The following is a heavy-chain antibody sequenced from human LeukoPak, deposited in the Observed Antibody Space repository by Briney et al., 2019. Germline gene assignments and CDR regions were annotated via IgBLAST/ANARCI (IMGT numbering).Heavy chain of an antibody. J-gene: IGHJ4*02. CDR2: ISSSGSTI. CDR3: ARDRGHGLLSSNSFYFDY. Sequence: GGSLRLSCAASGFTFSSYEMHWVRQAPGKGLEWVSYISSSGSTIYYADSVKGRFTISRDNAKNSLYPQMNSLRAEDTALYYCARDRGHGLLSSNSFYFDYWGQGTLVTVSS. CDR1: GFTFSSYE. D-gene: IGHD6-6*01. V-gene: IGHV3-48*03.